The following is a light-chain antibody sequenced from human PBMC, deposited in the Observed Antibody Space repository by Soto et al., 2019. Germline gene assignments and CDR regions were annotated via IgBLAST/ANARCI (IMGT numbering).Light chain of an antibody. CDR2: GAS. Sequence: EIVMTQSPATLSVSPGDRATLSCRASQSVRSNLACYQQKPGQTPRLLIYGASNRATGIPDRFSGSGSGTDFTLTISRLEPEDFAVYYCQQYGSSLWTFGQGTKVDIK. J-gene: IGKJ1*01. CDR3: QQYGSSLWT. V-gene: IGKV3-20*01. CDR1: QSVRSN.